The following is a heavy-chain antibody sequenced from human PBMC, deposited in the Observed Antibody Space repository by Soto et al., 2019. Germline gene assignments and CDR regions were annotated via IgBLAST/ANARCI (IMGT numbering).Heavy chain of an antibody. Sequence: PSETLSLTCAVHGGSFSGYIWTWIRQPPGKGLEWIGYIYYSGSTNYNPSLKSRVTISVDTSKNQFSLKLSSVTAADTAVYYCARDVLWFGELSWFDPWGQGTLVTVSS. V-gene: IGHV4-59*01. CDR3: ARDVLWFGELSWFDP. D-gene: IGHD3-10*01. CDR1: GGSFSGYI. J-gene: IGHJ5*02. CDR2: IYYSGST.